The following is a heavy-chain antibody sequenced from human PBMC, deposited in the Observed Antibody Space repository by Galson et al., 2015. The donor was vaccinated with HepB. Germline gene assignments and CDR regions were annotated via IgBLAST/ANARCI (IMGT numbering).Heavy chain of an antibody. V-gene: IGHV3-30*04. CDR1: GFTFKNSV. CDR2: ISHDGSKR. J-gene: IGHJ6*02. Sequence: SLRLSCAVSGFTFKNSVMHWVRQAPGKGLEWVALISHDGSKRYYGDSVKGRFTISRDNPKNTLDLQLDSLRVNDTAVYYCAREAYSYVSGSYGRMDVWGQGTTVTVS. D-gene: IGHD3-10*01. CDR3: AREAYSYVSGSYGRMDV.